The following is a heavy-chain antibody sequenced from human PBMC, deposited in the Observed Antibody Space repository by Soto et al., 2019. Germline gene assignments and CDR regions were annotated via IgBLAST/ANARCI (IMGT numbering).Heavy chain of an antibody. CDR3: ARAIKGSSYGMDV. V-gene: IGHV4-34*01. CDR2: INHSGST. D-gene: IGHD2-15*01. CDR1: GGSFSGYY. J-gene: IGHJ6*02. Sequence: SETLSLTCAVYGGSFSGYYWSWIRQPPGKGLEWIGEINHSGSTNYNPSLKSRVTISVDTSKNQFSLKLSSVTAADTAVYYCARAIKGSSYGMDVWGQGTTVTVSS.